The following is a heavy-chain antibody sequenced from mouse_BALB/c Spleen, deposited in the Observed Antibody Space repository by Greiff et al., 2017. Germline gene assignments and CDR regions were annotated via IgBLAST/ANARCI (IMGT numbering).Heavy chain of an antibody. V-gene: IGHV5-6*01. D-gene: IGHD2-1*01. J-gene: IGHJ4*01. CDR2: ISSGGSYT. CDR3: ARLYGNYPYAMDY. CDR1: GFTFSSYG. Sequence: EVMLVESGGDLVKPGGSLKLSCAASGFTFSSYGMSWVRQTPDKRLEWVATISSGGSYTYYPDSVKGRFTISRDNAKNTLYLQMSSLKSEDTAMYYCARLYGNYPYAMDYWGQGTSVTVSS.